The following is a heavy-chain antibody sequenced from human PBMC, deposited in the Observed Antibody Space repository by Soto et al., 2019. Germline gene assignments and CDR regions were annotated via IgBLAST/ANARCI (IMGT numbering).Heavy chain of an antibody. J-gene: IGHJ6*02. CDR2: ISYDGSNK. Sequence: GGSLRLSCAASGFTFSSYGMHWVRQAPGKGLEWVAVISYDGSNKYYADSVKGRFTISRDNSKNTLYLQMNSLRAEDTAVYYCAREYYYDSSGYQSAFYYYGMDVWGQGTTVTVSS. CDR3: AREYYYDSSGYQSAFYYYGMDV. D-gene: IGHD3-22*01. V-gene: IGHV3-30*03. CDR1: GFTFSSYG.